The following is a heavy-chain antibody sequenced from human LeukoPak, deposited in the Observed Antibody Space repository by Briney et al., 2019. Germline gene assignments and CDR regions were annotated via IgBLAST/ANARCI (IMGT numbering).Heavy chain of an antibody. Sequence: SETLSLTCTVSGGSISSYYWSWIRQPPGKGLEWIGYIYYSGSTNYNPSLKSRVTISVDTSKNQFSLKLSSVTAADTAVYYCARSGLVATITAWYFDLWGRGTLVTASS. D-gene: IGHD5-12*01. CDR3: ARSGLVATITAWYFDL. V-gene: IGHV4-59*12. J-gene: IGHJ2*01. CDR1: GGSISSYY. CDR2: IYYSGST.